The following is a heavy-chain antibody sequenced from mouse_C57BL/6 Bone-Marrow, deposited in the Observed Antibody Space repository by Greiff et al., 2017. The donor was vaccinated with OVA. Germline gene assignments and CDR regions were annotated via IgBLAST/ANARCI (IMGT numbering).Heavy chain of an antibody. CDR1: GYTFTSYW. CDR3: ARLGVLRSFAY. CDR2: IYPGNSDT. V-gene: IGHV1-5*01. J-gene: IGHJ3*01. D-gene: IGHD1-1*01. Sequence: VQLQQSGTVLARPGASVKMSCKTSGYTFTSYWMHWVKQRPGQGLEWIGAIYPGNSDTSYNQKFKGKAKLTVDKSSSTAYMQLSSLTSEDSAVYYCARLGVLRSFAYWGQGTLVTVSA.